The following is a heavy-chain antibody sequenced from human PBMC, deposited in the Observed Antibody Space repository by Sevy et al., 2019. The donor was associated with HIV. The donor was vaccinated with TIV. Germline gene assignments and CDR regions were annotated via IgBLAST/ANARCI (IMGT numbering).Heavy chain of an antibody. CDR1: EFTFSSYA. Sequence: GGSLRLSCAASEFTFSSYAMSWVRQAPGKGLEWVSAISGSGGSTYYADSVKGRFTISRDNSKNTLYLQMNSLRAEDTAVYYCAKEGIAAAGTTGTGAFDIWGQGTMVTVSS. CDR3: AKEGIAAAGTTGTGAFDI. CDR2: ISGSGGST. V-gene: IGHV3-23*01. J-gene: IGHJ3*02. D-gene: IGHD6-13*01.